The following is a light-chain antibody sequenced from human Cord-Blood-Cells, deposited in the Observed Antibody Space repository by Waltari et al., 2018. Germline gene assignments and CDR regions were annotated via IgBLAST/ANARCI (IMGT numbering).Light chain of an antibody. CDR3: QQYYSTPVT. CDR1: QSVLYSSNNKNY. Sequence: DIVMTQSPHSLAVSLGERATINCKSSQSVLYSSNNKNYLAWYQQKPGQPPKLLIYWASTRESGVPDRFSGSGSGTDFTLTISSLQAEDVAVYYCQQYYSTPVTFGPGTKVDIK. J-gene: IGKJ3*01. CDR2: WAS. V-gene: IGKV4-1*01.